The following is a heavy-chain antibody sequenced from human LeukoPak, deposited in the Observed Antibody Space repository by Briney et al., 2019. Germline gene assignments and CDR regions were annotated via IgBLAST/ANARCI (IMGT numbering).Heavy chain of an antibody. CDR2: ISGSGGST. Sequence: GGSLRLSCAASGFTFSSYGMSWVRQAPGKGLEWVSRISGSGGSTYYADSVKGQFTISRDNSKNTLYLQMNSLRAEDTAVYYCARAFSTTAFDYWGQGTLVTVSS. J-gene: IGHJ4*02. V-gene: IGHV3-23*01. D-gene: IGHD4-17*01. CDR1: GFTFSSYG. CDR3: ARAFSTTAFDY.